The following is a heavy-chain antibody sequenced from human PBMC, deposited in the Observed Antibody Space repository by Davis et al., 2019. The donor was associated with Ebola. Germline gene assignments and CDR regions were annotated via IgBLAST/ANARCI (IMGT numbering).Heavy chain of an antibody. V-gene: IGHV3-66*01. D-gene: IGHD4-11*01. J-gene: IGHJ6*02. CDR2: IYSGGST. CDR1: GFTVSSNY. CDR3: VKDFSNPSDNYYYGMDV. Sequence: GGSLRLSCAASGFTVSSNYMSWVRQAPGKGLEWVSVIYSGGSTYYADSVKGRFTISRDNSKNTLYLQMSSLRAEDTAVYYCVKDFSNPSDNYYYGMDVWGQGTTVTVSS.